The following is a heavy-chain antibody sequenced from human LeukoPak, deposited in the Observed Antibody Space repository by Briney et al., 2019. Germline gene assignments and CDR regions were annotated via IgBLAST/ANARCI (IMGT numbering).Heavy chain of an antibody. Sequence: SETLSLTCTVSGGSISSYYWGWIRQPPEKGLECIGYIYYSGSTNYNPSLKSRVTISVDTSKNQFSLKLSSVTAADTAVYYCARRPYFHDSSGYYFDYWGQGTLVTVSS. CDR1: GGSISSYY. V-gene: IGHV4-59*01. J-gene: IGHJ4*02. CDR2: IYYSGST. CDR3: ARRPYFHDSSGYYFDY. D-gene: IGHD3-22*01.